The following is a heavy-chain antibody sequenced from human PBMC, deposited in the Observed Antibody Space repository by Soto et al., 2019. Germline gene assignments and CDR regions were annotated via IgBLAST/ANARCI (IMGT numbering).Heavy chain of an antibody. CDR3: ARGSIAAAGPTPGMDV. D-gene: IGHD6-13*01. CDR2: IYPGDSDT. J-gene: IGHJ6*02. Sequence: GESLKISCKGSGYSFTSYWIGWVRQMPGKVLEWLGIIYPGDSDTRYSPSFQGQVTIPADKSISTAYLQWSSLKVSDSALYYCARGSIAAAGPTPGMDVWGQGTTVTVSS. V-gene: IGHV5-51*01. CDR1: GYSFTSYW.